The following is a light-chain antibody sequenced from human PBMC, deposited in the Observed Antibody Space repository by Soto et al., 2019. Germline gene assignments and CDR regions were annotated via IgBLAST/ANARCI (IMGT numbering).Light chain of an antibody. J-gene: IGKJ1*01. Sequence: DIQMSQSPSTQSSSLGDRGTITCRASQSVTTSFAWYQQKPGKAPKFLIYKASSLETGVPSRFIGSGSGTEFTLTISSMKPDDFATYHCQQYYSYWTFGQGTKVDI. CDR2: KAS. V-gene: IGKV1-5*03. CDR3: QQYYSYWT. CDR1: QSVTTS.